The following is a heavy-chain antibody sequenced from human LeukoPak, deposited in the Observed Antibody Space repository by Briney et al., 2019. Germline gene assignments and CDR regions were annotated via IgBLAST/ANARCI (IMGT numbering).Heavy chain of an antibody. V-gene: IGHV4-30-4*01. CDR3: ARPYYYDSRIDP. J-gene: IGHJ5*02. D-gene: IGHD3-22*01. Sequence: SQTLSLTCTVSGGSISSGDYYWCWIRQPPGKGLEWIAYMYYSGSTYYNPSLKSRVTMSADTSKNQLSLKLSSVTAADTAVYYCARPYYYDSRIDPWGQGILVTVSS. CDR2: MYYSGST. CDR1: GGSISSGDYY.